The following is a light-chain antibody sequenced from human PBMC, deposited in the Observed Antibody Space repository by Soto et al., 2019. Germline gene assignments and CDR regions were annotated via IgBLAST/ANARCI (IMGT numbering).Light chain of an antibody. J-gene: IGKJ5*01. CDR2: DAS. CDR3: QQRSNWPPIT. Sequence: EIVLTQSPGTLSLSPGETASLSCGASRSIISDFLAWYQQKGGQPPRLLIYDASKRATGIPARFSGSGSGTAFTLTISRVEPEDSAVYYCQQRSNWPPITFGQGTRLEI. V-gene: IGKV3D-20*02. CDR1: RSIISDF.